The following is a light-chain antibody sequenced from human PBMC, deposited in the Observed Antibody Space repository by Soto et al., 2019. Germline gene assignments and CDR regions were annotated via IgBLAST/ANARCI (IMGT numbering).Light chain of an antibody. J-gene: IGKJ4*01. CDR2: DAS. CDR3: QQYDNLPLT. V-gene: IGKV1-33*01. CDR1: QDISNY. Sequence: DIQMTQSPSSLSASVGDRVTITCQASQDISNYLNWYQQKPGKAPKLLIYDASNLETGVPSRFSGSGSGTDFTFTISSLQPEVIATYYCQQYDNLPLTFGGGTKVDTK.